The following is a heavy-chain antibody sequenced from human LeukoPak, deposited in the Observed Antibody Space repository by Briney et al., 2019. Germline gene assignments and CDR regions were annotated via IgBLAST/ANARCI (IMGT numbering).Heavy chain of an antibody. CDR1: GFTVSSNY. CDR2: IYSGGST. V-gene: IGHV3-53*05. J-gene: IGHJ4*02. CDR3: ARDPYLDSHPGWGDY. D-gene: IGHD7-27*01. Sequence: GGSLRLSCAASGFTVSSNYMSWVRQAPGKGLEWVSVIYSGGSTYYADSVKGRFTISRDNSKNTLYLQMNSLRAEDTAVYYCARDPYLDSHPGWGDYWGQGTLVTVSS.